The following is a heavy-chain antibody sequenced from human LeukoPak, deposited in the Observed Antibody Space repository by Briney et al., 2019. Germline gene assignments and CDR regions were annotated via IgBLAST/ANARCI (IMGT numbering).Heavy chain of an antibody. Sequence: GGSLRLSCGASGFTFSSYEMIWVRQAPGKGLGWISYISSTGATIHYADYVKGRFTISRDNSKNTLYLQLNSLRAEDTAVYYSAKDSSGWYNYFDYWGQGTLVTVSS. D-gene: IGHD6-19*01. CDR2: ISSTGATI. CDR3: AKDSSGWYNYFDY. J-gene: IGHJ4*02. CDR1: GFTFSSYE. V-gene: IGHV3-23*01.